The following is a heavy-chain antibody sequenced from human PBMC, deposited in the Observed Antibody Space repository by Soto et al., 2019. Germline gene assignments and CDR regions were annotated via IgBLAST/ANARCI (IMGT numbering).Heavy chain of an antibody. D-gene: IGHD3-10*01. CDR3: AKDPSSGFAMENYFDY. J-gene: IGHJ4*02. CDR1: GFTFSSYA. Sequence: EVQLSGSGGGLVQPGGSLRLSCAASGFTFSSYAMSWVRQAPGKGLEWVSAISGSSTSTYYADSAKGRFTISRDNSKNTLYLQMNSLRAEDTAVYYCAKDPSSGFAMENYFDYWGQGTLVTVSS. CDR2: ISGSSTST. V-gene: IGHV3-23*01.